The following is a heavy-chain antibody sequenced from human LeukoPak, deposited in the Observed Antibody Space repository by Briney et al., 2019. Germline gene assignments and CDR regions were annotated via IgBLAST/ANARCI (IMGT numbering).Heavy chain of an antibody. CDR2: ISGSGVST. Sequence: PGGSLRLSCAASGFAFSTYAMRWVRQAPGKGLEWVSAISGSGVSTYYADSVKGRFTISRDNSKNTLYLQMNSLRAEDTAVYYCAKEVIAVAGSIDPWGQGTLVTVCS. CDR1: GFAFSTYA. CDR3: AKEVIAVAGSIDP. J-gene: IGHJ5*02. V-gene: IGHV3-23*01. D-gene: IGHD6-19*01.